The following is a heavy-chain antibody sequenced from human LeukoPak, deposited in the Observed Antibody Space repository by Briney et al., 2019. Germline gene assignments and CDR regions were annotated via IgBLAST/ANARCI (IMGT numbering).Heavy chain of an antibody. D-gene: IGHD2-15*01. J-gene: IGHJ4*02. CDR1: GFTFSSYG. CDR2: IAPDGTTT. Sequence: PGGSLRLSCAASGFTFSSYGMHWVRQAPGKGLAWVSRIAPDGTTTPYADSVRGRFTISRDNARNTLYLQMNSLRAEDTAVYYCARDLGWSPGYWGQGTLVTVSS. CDR3: ARDLGWSPGY. V-gene: IGHV3-74*01.